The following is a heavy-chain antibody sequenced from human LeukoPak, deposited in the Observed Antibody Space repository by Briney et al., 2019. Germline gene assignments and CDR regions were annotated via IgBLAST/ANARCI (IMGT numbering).Heavy chain of an antibody. J-gene: IGHJ5*02. CDR3: ARGRSSRQGLMFDP. CDR2: INHSGST. Sequence: SETLSLTCAVYGGSFSGYYWSWIRQPPGKGLEWIGEINHSGSTNCNPSLKSRVTISVDTSKNQFSLKLSSVTAADTAVYYCARGRSSRQGLMFDPWGQGTLVTVSS. D-gene: IGHD6-13*01. CDR1: GGSFSGYY. V-gene: IGHV4-34*01.